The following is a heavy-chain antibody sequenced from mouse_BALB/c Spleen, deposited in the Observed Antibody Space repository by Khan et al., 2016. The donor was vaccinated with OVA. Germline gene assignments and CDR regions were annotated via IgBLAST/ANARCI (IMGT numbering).Heavy chain of an antibody. CDR2: INPSNGGT. CDR3: TRGGAWATMISWLAY. Sequence: QVQLKQSGAELVKPGASVKLSCKASGYTFTSYYMYWVKQRPGQGLEWIGGINPSNGGTNFNEKFKSKATLTVDKSSSTAYMQLSSLTSEDSAVYYGTRGGAWATMISWLAYWGQGTLVTVSA. J-gene: IGHJ3*01. D-gene: IGHD2-4*01. CDR1: GYTFTSYY. V-gene: IGHV1S81*02.